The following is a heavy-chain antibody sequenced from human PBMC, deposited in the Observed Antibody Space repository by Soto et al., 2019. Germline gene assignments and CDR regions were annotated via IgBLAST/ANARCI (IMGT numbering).Heavy chain of an antibody. J-gene: IGHJ4*02. Sequence: GGSLRLSCAASGFTFSSYGMHWVRQAPGKGLEWVAVIWYDGSNKYYADSVKGRFTISRDNSKNTLYLQMNSLRAEDTAVYYCAREGRARGYSYGYDYWGQGTLVTVSS. CDR3: AREGRARGYSYGYDY. D-gene: IGHD5-18*01. V-gene: IGHV3-33*01. CDR2: IWYDGSNK. CDR1: GFTFSSYG.